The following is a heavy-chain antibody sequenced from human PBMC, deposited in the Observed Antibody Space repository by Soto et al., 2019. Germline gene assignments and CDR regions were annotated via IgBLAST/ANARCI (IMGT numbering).Heavy chain of an antibody. J-gene: IGHJ4*02. CDR1: GGSISSYY. V-gene: IGHV4-39*01. D-gene: IGHD7-27*01. Sequence: PSETLSLTCTVSGGSISSYYWGWIRRPPGKGLEWIGSIYYSGSTCYNPSLKSRVTISVDTSKNQFSLKLSSVTAADTAVYYCARRWGYSFDDWGKGTLVTVSS. CDR3: ARRWGYSFDD. CDR2: IYYSGST.